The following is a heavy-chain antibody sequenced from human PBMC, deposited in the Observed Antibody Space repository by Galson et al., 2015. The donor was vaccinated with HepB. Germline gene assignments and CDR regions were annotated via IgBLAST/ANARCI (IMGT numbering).Heavy chain of an antibody. J-gene: IGHJ4*02. D-gene: IGHD3-10*01. CDR2: ISGRRTYI. CDR3: ARPPVGYNGSGTPLYYFDL. Sequence: SLRLSCAGSGFNFRNYSMNWVRQAPGEGLEWVSSISGRRTYIYYADSVKGRFTISRDNAKNLLYLQMHTLRAEDTAVYFCARPPVGYNGSGTPLYYFDLWGQGTLVSVSS. V-gene: IGHV3-21*01. CDR1: GFNFRNYS.